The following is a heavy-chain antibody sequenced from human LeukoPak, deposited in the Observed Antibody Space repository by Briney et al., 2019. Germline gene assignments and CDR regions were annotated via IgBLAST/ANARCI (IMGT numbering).Heavy chain of an antibody. D-gene: IGHD4-23*01. CDR1: GYTFTSYG. Sequence: ASVKVSCKASGYTFTSYGISWVRQAPGQGLEWMGWINPNSGGTNYAQKFQGRVTMTRDTSISTAYMELSRLRSDDTAVYYCARESILIGNSFFDYWGQGTLVTVSS. J-gene: IGHJ4*02. V-gene: IGHV1-2*02. CDR3: ARESILIGNSFFDY. CDR2: INPNSGGT.